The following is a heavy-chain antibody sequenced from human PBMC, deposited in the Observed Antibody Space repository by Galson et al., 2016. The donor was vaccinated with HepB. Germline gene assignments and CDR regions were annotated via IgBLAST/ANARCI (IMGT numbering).Heavy chain of an antibody. CDR2: VNTNGSVN. CDR1: GFTFTKFW. V-gene: IGHV3-74*01. Sequence: SLRLSCAASGFTFTKFWMHWVRQAPGKGLVWVSRVNTNGSVNDHADSVKGRFTISRDNAKNTLYLQMNSLTVDDTAVYYCAGGASSWADSWGQGTLVTVSS. CDR3: AGGASSWADS. D-gene: IGHD6-13*01. J-gene: IGHJ5*01.